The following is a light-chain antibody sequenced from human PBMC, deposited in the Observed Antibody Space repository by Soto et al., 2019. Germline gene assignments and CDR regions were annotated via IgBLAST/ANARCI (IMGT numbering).Light chain of an antibody. CDR3: QQYGRTSWT. CDR2: GAS. V-gene: IGKV3-20*01. CDR1: QSVSTNF. Sequence: EIVLTQSPGTLSLSPGEGATLSCRASQSVSTNFFAWYQQKPGQAPRLLIYGASTRATGIPDRFSGSGSGTDFTLPISRLEPEDFEVYYCQQYGRTSWTFGQGTKVDIK. J-gene: IGKJ1*01.